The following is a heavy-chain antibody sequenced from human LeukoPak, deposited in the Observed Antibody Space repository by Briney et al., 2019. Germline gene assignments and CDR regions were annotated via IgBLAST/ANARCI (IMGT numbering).Heavy chain of an antibody. D-gene: IGHD3-10*02. CDR3: ARALATMFSDY. Sequence: PSETLSLTCTVSGGSLTNYYWTWLRQPPGKGLEWIGYIDYSGRANYSPSLKSRVTISLDTSNNQFSLKFNSVTAADTAVYYCARALATMFSDYWGQGTLVTVST. J-gene: IGHJ4*02. CDR1: GGSLTNYY. CDR2: IDYSGRA. V-gene: IGHV4-59*01.